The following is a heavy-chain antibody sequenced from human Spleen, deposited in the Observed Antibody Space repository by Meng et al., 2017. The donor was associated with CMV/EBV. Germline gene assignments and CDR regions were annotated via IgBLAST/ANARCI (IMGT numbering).Heavy chain of an antibody. CDR3: VRSSSTVAYFYYGLAV. CDR2: MNPNNGGT. CDR1: GYTFTGYY. V-gene: IGHV1-2*02. D-gene: IGHD2-15*01. J-gene: IGHJ6*02. Sequence: ASVKVSCKAYGYTFTGYYMHWVRQAPGQGLEWMGWMNPNNGGTAYAQKFQGRLTLTRDTSIGTAYMELSSLRSEDTAVYYCVRSSSTVAYFYYGLAVWGQGTTVTVSS.